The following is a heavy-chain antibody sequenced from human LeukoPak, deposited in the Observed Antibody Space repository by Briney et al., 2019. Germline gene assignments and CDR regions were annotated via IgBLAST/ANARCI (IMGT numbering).Heavy chain of an antibody. V-gene: IGHV4-4*07. CDR1: GGSLSSYY. Sequence: SETLSLTCTVSGGSLSSYYWNWIRQPAGKGLEWIGRIYTSGSTNYNPSLKSRVTMSVDTSKNQFSLKLSSVTAADTAVYYCARDETRITMIVVVNRGAFDIWGQGTMVTVSS. J-gene: IGHJ3*02. CDR3: ARDETRITMIVVVNRGAFDI. CDR2: IYTSGST. D-gene: IGHD3-22*01.